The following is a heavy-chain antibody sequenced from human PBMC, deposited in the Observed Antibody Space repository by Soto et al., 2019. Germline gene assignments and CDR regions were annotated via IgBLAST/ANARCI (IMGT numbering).Heavy chain of an antibody. CDR1: GFTFSSYA. CDR2: ISGSGGST. CDR3: ARRGSGSYYDY. J-gene: IGHJ4*02. D-gene: IGHD1-26*01. Sequence: EVQLLESGGGLVQPGGSLRLSCAASGFTFSSYAMRWVRQAPGKGLEWVSAISGSGGSTYYVDSVKGRFTISRDNSKNTLYLKMNRLRAEDTAVSYCARRGSGSYYDYWGQGTLVTVSS. V-gene: IGHV3-23*01.